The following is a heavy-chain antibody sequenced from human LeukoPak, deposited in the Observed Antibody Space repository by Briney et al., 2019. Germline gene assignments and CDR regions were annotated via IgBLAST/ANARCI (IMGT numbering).Heavy chain of an antibody. V-gene: IGHV4-4*02. Sequence: TSETLSLTCAVSGGSITNSYWWTWVRQSPGKGLEWVGEIYYSGSTNYNPSLKSRVTMSVDKSKNQFSLKLSSVTAADTAFYFCARAGGRDFHFDSWGQGTLVTVSS. D-gene: IGHD5-12*01. CDR3: ARAGGRDFHFDS. J-gene: IGHJ4*02. CDR2: IYYSGST. CDR1: GGSITNSYW.